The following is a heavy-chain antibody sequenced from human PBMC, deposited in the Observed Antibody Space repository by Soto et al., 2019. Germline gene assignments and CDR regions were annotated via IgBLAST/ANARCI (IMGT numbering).Heavy chain of an antibody. J-gene: IGHJ6*02. D-gene: IGHD3-10*01. Sequence: QVQLVQSGAEVKKSGASVKVSCKPSGYSFSDYGIQWVRQAPGQGLEWVAWINPKTAATNYAKKFQGRVSLTWDTSSTTAYMELTRMRPDDTAVYYCARIKWGLNYYTGMDVWGQGTTVIVSS. CDR1: GYSFSDYG. CDR2: INPKTAAT. V-gene: IGHV1-2*02. CDR3: ARIKWGLNYYTGMDV.